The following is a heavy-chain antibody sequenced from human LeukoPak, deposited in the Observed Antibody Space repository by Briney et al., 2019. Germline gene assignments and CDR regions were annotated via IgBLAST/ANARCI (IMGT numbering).Heavy chain of an antibody. J-gene: IGHJ4*02. V-gene: IGHV4-34*01. D-gene: IGHD3-10*01. CDR3: ARLWFGELVTDS. CDR1: GGSFSGYY. CDR2: INHSGST. Sequence: TSETLSLTCAVYGGSFSGYYWSWIRQPPGKGLEWIGEINHSGSTNYNPSLKSRVTISVDTSKNQFSLKLRSVTAADTAVYYCARLWFGELVTDSWGQGTLVTVSS.